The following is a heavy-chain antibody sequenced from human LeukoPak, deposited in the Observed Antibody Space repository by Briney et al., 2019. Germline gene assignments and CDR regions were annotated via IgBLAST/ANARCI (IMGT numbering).Heavy chain of an antibody. V-gene: IGHV3-23*01. Sequence: PGGSLRLSCAASGFTFSSYAMNWVRQAPGKGMEWVSAISGSGGGTYYADSVKGRFTISRDNSKNTLYLQMNSLRAEDTAVYYCARERQSYYYDSSGSNFGYWGQGTLVTVSS. D-gene: IGHD3-22*01. J-gene: IGHJ4*02. CDR2: ISGSGGGT. CDR1: GFTFSSYA. CDR3: ARERQSYYYDSSGSNFGY.